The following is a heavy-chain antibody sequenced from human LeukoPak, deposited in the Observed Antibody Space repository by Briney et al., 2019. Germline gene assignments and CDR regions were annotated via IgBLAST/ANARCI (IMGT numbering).Heavy chain of an antibody. CDR2: ISAYNGNT. D-gene: IGHD5-18*01. CDR3: AKGYSYGYWFDP. Sequence: ASVKVSCKASGYTFTSYGISWVRQAPGQGLEWMGWISAYNGNTNYAQKLQGRVTMTTDTSTSTAYMELRSLRSDDTAAYYCAKGYSYGYWFDPWGQGTLVTVSS. J-gene: IGHJ5*02. CDR1: GYTFTSYG. V-gene: IGHV1-18*01.